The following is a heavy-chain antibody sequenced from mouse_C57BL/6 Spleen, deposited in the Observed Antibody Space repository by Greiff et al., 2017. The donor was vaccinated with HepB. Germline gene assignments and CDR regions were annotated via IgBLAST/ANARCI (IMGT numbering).Heavy chain of an antibody. CDR1: GFTFSDYG. D-gene: IGHD1-1*01. J-gene: IGHJ4*01. Sequence: EVKLQESGGGLVKPGGSLKLSCAASGFTFSDYGMHWVRQAPEKGLEWVAYISSGSSTIYYADTVKGRFTISRDNAKNTLFLQMTSLRSEDTAMYYCAKGYYGSKNYAMDYWGQGTSVTVSS. V-gene: IGHV5-17*01. CDR2: ISSGSSTI. CDR3: AKGYYGSKNYAMDY.